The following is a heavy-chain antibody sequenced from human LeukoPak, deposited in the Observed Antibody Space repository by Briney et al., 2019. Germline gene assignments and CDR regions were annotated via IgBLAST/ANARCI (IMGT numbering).Heavy chain of an antibody. V-gene: IGHV4-59*12. CDR3: ARGRYLPLYFDY. CDR2: IYYSGST. D-gene: IGHD3-16*02. J-gene: IGHJ4*02. Sequence: SETLSLTCTVSGGSISSYYWSWIRQPPGKGLEWIGYIYYSGSTNYSPSLKSRVTISVDTSKNQFSLKLSSVTAADTAVYYCARGRYLPLYFDYWGQGTLVTVSS. CDR1: GGSISSYY.